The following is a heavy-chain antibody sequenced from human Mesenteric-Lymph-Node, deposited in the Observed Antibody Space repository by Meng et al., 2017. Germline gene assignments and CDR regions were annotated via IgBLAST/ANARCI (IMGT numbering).Heavy chain of an antibody. CDR2: IYHSGST. CDR1: GYSISSGYY. D-gene: IGHD1-26*01. J-gene: IGHJ1*01. V-gene: IGHV4-38-2*02. CDR3: ARGGKVGATTYFQH. Sequence: SETLSLTCTVSGYSISSGYYWGWIRQPPGKGLEWIGSIYHSGSTYYNPSLKSRVTISVDTSKNQFSLKLSSVTAADTAVYYCARGGKVGATTYFQHWGQGTLVTVSS.